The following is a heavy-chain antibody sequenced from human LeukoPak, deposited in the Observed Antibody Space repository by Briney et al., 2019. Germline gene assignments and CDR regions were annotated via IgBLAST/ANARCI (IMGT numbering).Heavy chain of an antibody. CDR3: ATYYYGSGSAKYYFDY. J-gene: IGHJ4*02. Sequence: KPSETLSLTCTVSGGSISSYYWSWIRQPPGKGLEWIGYIYYSGSTNYNPSLKSRVTISVDTSKNHFSLKLNSVTTADTAVYYCATYYYGSGSAKYYFDYWGQGTLVTVSS. CDR1: GGSISSYY. V-gene: IGHV4-59*01. CDR2: IYYSGST. D-gene: IGHD3-10*01.